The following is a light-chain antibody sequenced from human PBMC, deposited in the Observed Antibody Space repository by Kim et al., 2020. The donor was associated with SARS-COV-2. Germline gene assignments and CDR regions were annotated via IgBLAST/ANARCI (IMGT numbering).Light chain of an antibody. CDR3: QQCYSTPYT. CDR1: QSISSY. CDR2: AAS. J-gene: IGKJ2*01. Sequence: DIEMTQSPSPLSASVGDRVTITCRASQSISSYLNWYQQKPGKAPKLLIYAASSLQSGVPSRFSGSGSGTDFTLTISSLQPEDFATYYCQQCYSTPYTFGQGTKLEI. V-gene: IGKV1-39*01.